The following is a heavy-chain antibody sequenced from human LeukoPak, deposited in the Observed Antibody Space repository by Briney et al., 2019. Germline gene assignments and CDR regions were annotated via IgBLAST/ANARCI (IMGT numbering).Heavy chain of an antibody. D-gene: IGHD4-11*01. CDR1: AGSISSSSYY. V-gene: IGHV4-39*07. CDR3: ARGVGVYSNYPTYYYYYYMDV. Sequence: SETLSLTCSVSAGSISSSSYYWGWIRQPPGKGLEWIGKINHSGSTNYIPSLKSRVTISVDTAKNQFSLKLTSVTAADTAVYYCARGVGVYSNYPTYYYYYYMDVWGKGTTVTVSS. J-gene: IGHJ6*03. CDR2: INHSGST.